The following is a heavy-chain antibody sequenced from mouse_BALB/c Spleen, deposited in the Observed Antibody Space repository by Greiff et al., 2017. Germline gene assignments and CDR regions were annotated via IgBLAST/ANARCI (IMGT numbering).Heavy chain of an antibody. J-gene: IGHJ1*01. Sequence: QVQLQQPGAELVKPGAPVKLSCKASGYTFTSYWMNWVKQRPGRGLEWIGRIDPSDSETHYNKKFKDKATLTVDKSSSTAYIQLSSLTSEDSAVYYCARSHYYGSSYEYFDVWGAGTTVTVSS. CDR3: ARSHYYGSSYEYFDV. CDR2: IDPSDSET. V-gene: IGHV1-69*02. CDR1: GYTFTSYW. D-gene: IGHD1-1*01.